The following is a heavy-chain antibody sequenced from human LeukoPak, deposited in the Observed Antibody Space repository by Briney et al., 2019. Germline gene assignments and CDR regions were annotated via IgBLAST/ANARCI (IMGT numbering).Heavy chain of an antibody. CDR2: INPSGDPT. CDR3: ARDPGYCSGGSCYAGWYVDL. Sequence: ASVKVSCKASGYTFTSYYMHWVRQAPGQGLEWVGIINPSGDPTTYAQKFQGRVTMTTDTFTSTAYMELRSLRSDDTAVYYCARDPGYCSGGSCYAGWYVDLWGRGTLVTVSS. D-gene: IGHD2-15*01. J-gene: IGHJ2*01. CDR1: GYTFTSYY. V-gene: IGHV1-46*01.